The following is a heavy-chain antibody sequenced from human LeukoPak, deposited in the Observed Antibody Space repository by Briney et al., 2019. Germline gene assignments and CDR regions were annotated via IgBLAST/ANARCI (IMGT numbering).Heavy chain of an antibody. D-gene: IGHD3-16*01. V-gene: IGHV3-9*01. CDR2: ISWNSGKI. CDR1: GFTFDDYG. J-gene: IGHJ4*01. Sequence: GGSLRLSCAASGFTFDDYGMHWVRQAPGKGLEWVSGISWNSGKIGYADSVKGRFTVSRDNAKNTLFLEMNSLRDEDTAVYYCAGDYIWGRLFWGQGTLVTVSS. CDR3: AGDYIWGRLF.